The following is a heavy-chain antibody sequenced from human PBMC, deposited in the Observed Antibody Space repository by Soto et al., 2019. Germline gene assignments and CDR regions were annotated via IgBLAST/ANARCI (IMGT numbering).Heavy chain of an antibody. D-gene: IGHD1-26*01. CDR2: IYFSGST. CDR3: ARWDEHTQVGRSFRH. V-gene: IGHV4-30-4*01. CDR1: GDSINSGDYY. Sequence: QVQLQESGPGLVKPSQTLSLTCTVSGDSINSGDYYWTWIRQPPGQGLEWIGYIYFSGSTYYNPSLNGRATLPXXXSXXQCALKSPSVTAADTAVYYCARWDEHTQVGRSFRHWGQGTLVTVSS. J-gene: IGHJ1*01.